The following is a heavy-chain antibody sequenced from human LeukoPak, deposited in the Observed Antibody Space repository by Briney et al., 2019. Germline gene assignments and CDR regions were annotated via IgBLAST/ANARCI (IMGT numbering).Heavy chain of an antibody. CDR2: IKQDGSEI. CDR3: ARDMSFSTSGWYGELDN. J-gene: IGHJ4*02. CDR1: GFIFDNFW. V-gene: IGHV3-7*05. Sequence: GGSLRLSCAASGFIFDNFWMSWVRQAPGKGLEWVANIKQDGSEIYYVDSVKGRFTISRDNAKNSLYLQMNSLRTEDTALYYCARDMSFSTSGWYGELDNWGQGTLVTVSS. D-gene: IGHD6-19*01.